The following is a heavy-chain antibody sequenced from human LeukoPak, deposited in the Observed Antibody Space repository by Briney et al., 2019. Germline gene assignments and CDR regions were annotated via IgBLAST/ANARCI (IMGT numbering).Heavy chain of an antibody. Sequence: GGSLRLSCAASGFTFSSYAMHWVRQAPGKGLEWVAVASYDGSNKYYANSVKGRFTISRDKSKNTLHLQMNSLRAEDTAIYYCARDTSFAVGATLDFWGQGTLATVSS. CDR1: GFTFSSYA. D-gene: IGHD1-26*01. CDR3: ARDTSFAVGATLDF. CDR2: ASYDGSNK. V-gene: IGHV3-30*04. J-gene: IGHJ4*02.